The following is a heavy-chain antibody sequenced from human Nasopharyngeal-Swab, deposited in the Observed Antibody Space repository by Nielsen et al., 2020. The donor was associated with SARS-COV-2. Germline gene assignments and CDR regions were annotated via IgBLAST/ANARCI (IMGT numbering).Heavy chain of an antibody. CDR3: ASGRRPHTSPPDGFDM. CDR2: IIPVLGRV. Sequence: SVKVSCKASGGTFSNYGINWVRQATGQGLEWMGGIIPVLGRVNYAQRFQGRVTITADKSTSTVYMEFTSLKSEDTAVYYCASGRRPHTSPPDGFDMWGQGTMGTVSS. V-gene: IGHV1-69*10. CDR1: GGTFSNYG. J-gene: IGHJ3*02.